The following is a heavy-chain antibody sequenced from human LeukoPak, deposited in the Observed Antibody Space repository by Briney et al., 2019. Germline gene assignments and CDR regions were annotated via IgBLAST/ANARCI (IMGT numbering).Heavy chain of an antibody. V-gene: IGHV3-21*04. CDR2: ISSSSSYI. D-gene: IGHD6-19*01. Sequence: GGSLRLSCAASGFTFSSYSMNWVRQAPGKGLEWVSSISSSSSYIYYADSVKGRFTIYRDNAKNSLYLQMNSLRAEDTAVYYCAKESSGGWYFDYWGQGTLVTVSS. CDR3: AKESSGGWYFDY. CDR1: GFTFSSYS. J-gene: IGHJ4*02.